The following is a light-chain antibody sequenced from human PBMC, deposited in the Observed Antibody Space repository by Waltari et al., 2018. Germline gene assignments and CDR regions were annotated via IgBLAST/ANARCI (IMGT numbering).Light chain of an antibody. CDR1: QSISSW. CDR3: QQYDTYPPYT. CDR2: KAS. Sequence: DIQMTQSPSALSASVGDRVTITCRAGQSISSWLAWYQQKPGKARKLLIYKASSLERWVPSRFSGSGSGTEFTLTISSLQPDDFATYYCQQYDTYPPYTFGQGTKLEI. J-gene: IGKJ2*01. V-gene: IGKV1-5*03.